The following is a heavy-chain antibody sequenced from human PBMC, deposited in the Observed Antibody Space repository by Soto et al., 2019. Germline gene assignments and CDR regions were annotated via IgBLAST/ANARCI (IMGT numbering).Heavy chain of an antibody. J-gene: IGHJ1*01. CDR1: GFIFDDYA. CDR2: ISWNSDSL. V-gene: IGHV3-9*01. CDR3: AKRAWGVASGGTPYLLH. Sequence: SLKISCAASGFIFDDYAMYWVRQAPGKCLEWVSSISWNSDSLVYADSVKGRFAISRDNAKNSLHLQMNGLRVDDTALYYCAKRAWGVASGGTPYLLHWGQGTMVSVYS. D-gene: IGHD3-16*01.